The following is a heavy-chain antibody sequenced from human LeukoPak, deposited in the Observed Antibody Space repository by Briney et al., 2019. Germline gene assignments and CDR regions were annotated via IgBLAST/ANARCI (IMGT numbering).Heavy chain of an antibody. D-gene: IGHD6-13*01. Sequence: GGSLRLSCAASVFTLSSNALSWVRQAPGKGLEWVSAISSRGHSIYYADSVKGRFTISRDNSKNTLYLQMNGRRAEDTAVYYCAKKAQNARPGIAAAGTFDYWGQGILVTVSS. CDR2: ISSRGHSI. CDR1: VFTLSSNA. V-gene: IGHV3-23*01. J-gene: IGHJ4*02. CDR3: AKKAQNARPGIAAAGTFDY.